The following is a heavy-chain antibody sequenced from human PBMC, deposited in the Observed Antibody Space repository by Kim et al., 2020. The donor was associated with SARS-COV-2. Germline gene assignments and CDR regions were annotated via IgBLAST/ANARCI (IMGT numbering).Heavy chain of an antibody. D-gene: IGHD1-7*01. V-gene: IGHV3-30*18. CDR3: SNEELGTDFPFLDD. J-gene: IGHJ1*01. Sequence: GGSLRLSCAVSGFTFSKHGMHWVRQAPGKGLEWVAGVSCNGISEYSAEAATGGCSFSSDNSKKTLKLQMNMLRPEDTETYYCSNEELGTDFPFLDDWGQG. CDR1: GFTFSKHG. CDR2: VSCNGISE.